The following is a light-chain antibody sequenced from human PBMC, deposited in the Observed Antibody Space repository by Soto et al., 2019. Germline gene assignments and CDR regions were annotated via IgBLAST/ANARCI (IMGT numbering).Light chain of an antibody. J-gene: IGLJ1*01. V-gene: IGLV2-14*01. CDR1: SSDVGTYKY. CDR3: SSYTSSSTYV. CDR2: EVS. Sequence: QSVLTQPASVSGSPGQSITISYTGTSSDVGTYKYVSWYQLHPGKAPKLMVYEVSNRPSGVSNRFSGSKSGNTASLTISGLQAEDEADYHCSSYTSSSTYVFGTGTKVTVL.